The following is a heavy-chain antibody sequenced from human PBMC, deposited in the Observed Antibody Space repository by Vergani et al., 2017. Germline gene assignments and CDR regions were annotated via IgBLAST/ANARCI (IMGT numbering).Heavy chain of an antibody. J-gene: IGHJ6*02. D-gene: IGHD5-18*01. V-gene: IGHV5-51*01. CDR1: GYSFTSYW. CDR2: IYPGDSDT. CDR3: ARQTRGYSYGTGGMDV. Sequence: EVPLVQSGAEVKKPGESLKISCKGSGYSFTSYWIGWVRQMPGKGLEWMGIIYPGDSDTIYSPSFQGEVTISADKSISTAYLQWSSLKASDTAMYYCARQTRGYSYGTGGMDVWGQGTTVTVSS.